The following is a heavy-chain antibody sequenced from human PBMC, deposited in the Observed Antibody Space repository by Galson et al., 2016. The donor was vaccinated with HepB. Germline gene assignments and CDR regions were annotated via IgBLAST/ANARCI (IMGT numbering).Heavy chain of an antibody. D-gene: IGHD6-19*01. V-gene: IGHV5-51*01. CDR3: ARQFKSGWYGFGDS. J-gene: IGHJ4*02. CDR1: GYTFTSYW. CDR2: IYPSDSDT. Sequence: QSGAEVKNPGESLKISCKVSGYTFTSYWIGWVRQMPGKGLEWMGIIYPSDSDTKYSPSFQGQVTISVDKSISTAFLQWASLKSSDTALYYCARQFKSGWYGFGDSWGQGTLVTVSS.